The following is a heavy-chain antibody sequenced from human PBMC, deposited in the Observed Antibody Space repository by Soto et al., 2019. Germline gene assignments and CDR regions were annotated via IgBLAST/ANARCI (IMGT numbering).Heavy chain of an antibody. D-gene: IGHD1-1*01. Sequence: EVQLLESGGGLAQPGGYLRLSCGVSGLPVSSHGMSWVRQAPGKGLEWVSGINAIGGSTYYADSVKGRFTISRDSSENTLYLQMNSLRVEDTAVYFCARGERGVLDIWGQGTMVTVSS. CDR1: GLPVSSHG. CDR3: ARGERGVLDI. J-gene: IGHJ3*02. V-gene: IGHV3-23*01. CDR2: INAIGGST.